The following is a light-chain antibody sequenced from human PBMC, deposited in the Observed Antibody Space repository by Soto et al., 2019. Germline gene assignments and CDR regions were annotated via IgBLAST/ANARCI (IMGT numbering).Light chain of an antibody. CDR1: QSVSSN. J-gene: IGKJ4*01. V-gene: IGKV3D-15*01. CDR3: QQYNDWPPLT. CDR2: GAS. Sequence: EIVMTQSPATLSVSPGERATLSCRASQSVSSNVAWYQQKPGQAPRLLIYGASTRAIGIPARFSGSGSGTEFTLTISGLQSEVFAVYYCQQYNDWPPLTFGGGTKVEIK.